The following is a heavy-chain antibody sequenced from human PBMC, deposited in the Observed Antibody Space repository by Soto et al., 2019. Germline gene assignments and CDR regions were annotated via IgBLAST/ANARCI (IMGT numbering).Heavy chain of an antibody. CDR3: AKDPGYSYGYNY. J-gene: IGHJ4*02. Sequence: LRLSCAASGFTFSSYAMSWVRQAPGKGLEWVSAISGSGGSTYYADSVKGRFTISRDNSKNTLYLQMNSLRAEDTAVYYCAKDPGYSYGYNYWGQGTLVTVSS. V-gene: IGHV3-23*01. D-gene: IGHD5-18*01. CDR1: GFTFSSYA. CDR2: ISGSGGST.